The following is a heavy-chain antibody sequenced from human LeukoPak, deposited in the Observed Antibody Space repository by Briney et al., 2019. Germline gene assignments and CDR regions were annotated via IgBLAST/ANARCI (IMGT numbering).Heavy chain of an antibody. CDR1: GYTFTGYY. V-gene: IGHV1-2*02. J-gene: IGHJ4*02. D-gene: IGHD6-19*01. CDR3: ARAPIFSYHSSGWYF. CDR2: INPNSGGT. Sequence: ASVKVSCKASGYTFTGYYMHWVRQAPGQGLEWIGWINPNSGGTNYAQKFQGRVTMTRDTSISTAYMELSRLRSDDTAVYYCARAPIFSYHSSGWYFWGQGTLVTVSS.